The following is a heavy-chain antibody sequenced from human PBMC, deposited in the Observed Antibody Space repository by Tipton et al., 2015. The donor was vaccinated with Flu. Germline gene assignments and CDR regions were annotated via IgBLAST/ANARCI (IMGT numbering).Heavy chain of an antibody. J-gene: IGHJ4*02. D-gene: IGHD3-16*02. Sequence: LRLSCTVSGDSISSYYWSWIRQPAGKGLEWIGRIYTSGSTNYNASPKSRVTMSVDTSKNQFSLKLSSVAVAETAVYYCARDYLLGDLSFFDNWGQGTLVTVSS. V-gene: IGHV4-4*07. CDR2: IYTSGST. CDR3: ARDYLLGDLSFFDN. CDR1: GDSISSYY.